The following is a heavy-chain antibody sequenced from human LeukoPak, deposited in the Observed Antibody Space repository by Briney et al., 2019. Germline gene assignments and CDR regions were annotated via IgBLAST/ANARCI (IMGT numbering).Heavy chain of an antibody. CDR1: GASVSSASY. CDR3: ARSRAFSSGAFDP. CDR2: IYNGVNT. V-gene: IGHV4-61*01. J-gene: IGHJ5*02. Sequence: SETLSLTCTVSGASVSSASYWSWIRQPPGKGVEWIAHIYNGVNTNYNPSLKSRVTISVDTSKNQFSLRLNSVTAADTAVYYCARSRAFSSGAFDPWGQGTLVTVSS. D-gene: IGHD3-22*01.